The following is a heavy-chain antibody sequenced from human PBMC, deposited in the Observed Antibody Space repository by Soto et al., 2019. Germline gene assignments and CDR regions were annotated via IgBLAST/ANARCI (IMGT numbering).Heavy chain of an antibody. Sequence: EVQLVESGGGLVQPGGSLRLSCAASGSFHAIDWVRQAPGKGPEWISFISTTSTTISYADSVKGRFTISRDNAKNSLYLQMNSLRDEDTAVYYCARGRDYVFDYWGQGTLVTVSS. CDR3: ARGRDYVFDY. J-gene: IGHJ4*02. CDR2: ISTTSTTI. D-gene: IGHD3-10*02. V-gene: IGHV3-48*02. CDR1: GSFHA.